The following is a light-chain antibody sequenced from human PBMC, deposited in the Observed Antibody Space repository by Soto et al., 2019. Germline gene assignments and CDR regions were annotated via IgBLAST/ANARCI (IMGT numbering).Light chain of an antibody. V-gene: IGKV3-20*01. CDR1: QSVSSNY. Sequence: EIVLTQSPGTLSLSPGERATLSCRASQSVSSNYLAWYQQKPGQAPRLLIYGASSRATGIPDRFSGSGSGTDFSLTISRLAPEDFALYYCQQYGSAPRTFGQGTNLEIK. CDR3: QQYGSAPRT. CDR2: GAS. J-gene: IGKJ2*01.